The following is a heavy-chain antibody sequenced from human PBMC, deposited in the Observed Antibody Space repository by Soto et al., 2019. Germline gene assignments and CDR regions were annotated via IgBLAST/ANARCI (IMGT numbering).Heavy chain of an antibody. CDR2: IYYSGST. J-gene: IGHJ4*02. V-gene: IGHV4-30-4*01. Sequence: SETLSLTCTVSGGSISSGDYYWSWIRQPPGKGLEWIGYIYYSGSTYYNPSLESRIIISVDTSKNQFSLKLSSVTAADTAIYYCARVILGPGKGGFDYWGQGTLVTVSS. CDR1: GGSISSGDYY. CDR3: ARVILGPGKGGFDY. D-gene: IGHD2-2*01.